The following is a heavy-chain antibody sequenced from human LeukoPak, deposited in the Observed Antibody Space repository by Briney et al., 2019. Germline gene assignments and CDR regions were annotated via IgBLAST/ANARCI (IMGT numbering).Heavy chain of an antibody. D-gene: IGHD3-9*01. CDR2: ISYDGSDK. J-gene: IGHJ4*02. CDR1: GFTFSSYA. V-gene: IGHV3-30-3*01. Sequence: GRSLRLSCAASGFTFSSYAIHWVRQAPGKGLEWVAVISYDGSDKYYADSVKGRFTISRDNSKNTLYLQMNSLRAEDTAVYYCAISGRDILTGYFSYWGQGTLVTVSS. CDR3: AISGRDILTGYFSY.